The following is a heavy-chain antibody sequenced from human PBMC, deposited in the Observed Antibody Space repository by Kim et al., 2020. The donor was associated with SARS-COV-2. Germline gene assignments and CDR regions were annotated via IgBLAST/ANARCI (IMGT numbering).Heavy chain of an antibody. CDR1: GFTFGDYA. J-gene: IGHJ6*03. D-gene: IGHD5-12*01. V-gene: IGHV3-49*04. CDR2: IRSKAYGGTT. CDR3: TRAHNIGRWAYYYYYYMDV. Sequence: GGSLRLSCTASGFTFGDYAMSWVRQAPGKGLEWVGFIRSKAYGGTTEYAASVKCRFTIPRDDSKSIAYLQMNSLKTEDTAVYYCTRAHNIGRWAYYYYYYMDVWGKGTTVTVSS.